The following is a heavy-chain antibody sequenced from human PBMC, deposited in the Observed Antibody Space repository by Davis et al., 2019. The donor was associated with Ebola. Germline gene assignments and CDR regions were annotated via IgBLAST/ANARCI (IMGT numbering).Heavy chain of an antibody. V-gene: IGHV4-59*12. CDR3: ARVIVVVPAAISRWVVNAFDI. D-gene: IGHD2-2*02. J-gene: IGHJ3*02. CDR2: IYYSGST. CDR1: GGSISSYY. Sequence: MPSETLSLTCTVSGGSISSYYWSWIRQPPGKGLEWIGYIYYSGSTNYNPSLKSRVTISVDTSKNQFSLKLSSVTAADTAVYYCARVIVVVPAAISRWVVNAFDIWGQGTMVTVSS.